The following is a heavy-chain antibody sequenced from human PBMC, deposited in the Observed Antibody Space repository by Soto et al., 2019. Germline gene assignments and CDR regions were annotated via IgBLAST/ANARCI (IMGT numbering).Heavy chain of an antibody. CDR2: IYYMGST. Sequence: SETLSLTCTVSGGSISSYYWIWIRQPPVNGLELIGYIYYMGSTNYNPSLKSRVTRSVDTSKNQFCLKRSSVTAAYTAVYYCARATIFGVVEFDYWGQGTMVTVSS. J-gene: IGHJ4*02. CDR3: ARATIFGVVEFDY. V-gene: IGHV4-59*01. D-gene: IGHD3-3*01. CDR1: GGSISSYY.